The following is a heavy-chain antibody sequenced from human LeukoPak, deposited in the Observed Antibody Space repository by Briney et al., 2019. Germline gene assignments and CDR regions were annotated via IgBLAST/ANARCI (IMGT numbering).Heavy chain of an antibody. Sequence: ASVKVSCKASGYTFTGYYMHWVRQAPRQGLEWMGWINPNSGGTNYAQKFQGRVTMTRGTSISTAYMELSRLRSDDTAVYYCARGPAVAGTLYYYGMDVWGQGTTVTVSS. CDR3: ARGPAVAGTLYYYGMDV. CDR1: GYTFTGYY. J-gene: IGHJ6*02. CDR2: INPNSGGT. D-gene: IGHD6-19*01. V-gene: IGHV1-2*02.